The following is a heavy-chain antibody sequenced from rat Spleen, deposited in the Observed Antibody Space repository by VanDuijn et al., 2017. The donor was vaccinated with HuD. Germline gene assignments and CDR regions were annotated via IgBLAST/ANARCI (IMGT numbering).Heavy chain of an antibody. CDR3: TRDHSYWGNYYPGGFAY. Sequence: QVQLMESGPGLVQPSETLSLTCTVSGFSLTNYSVHWVRQPPGKGLEWMGVMWRSGSTEYNSAFKSRLSIRRDTSKSQIFLKMNSLQSEDTAIYFCTRDHSYWGNYYPGGFAYWGQGTLVTVSS. CDR1: GFSLTNYS. CDR2: MWRSGST. V-gene: IGHV2-45*01. D-gene: IGHD1-12*02. J-gene: IGHJ3*01.